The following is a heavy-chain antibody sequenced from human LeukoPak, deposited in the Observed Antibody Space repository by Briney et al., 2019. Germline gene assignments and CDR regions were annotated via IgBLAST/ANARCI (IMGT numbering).Heavy chain of an antibody. CDR3: ARASISGSYYHYY. J-gene: IGHJ4*02. D-gene: IGHD1-26*01. CDR2: ISAHNGNT. CDR1: GYTFTGYY. V-gene: IGHV1-18*04. Sequence: GASEKVSCKASGYTFTGYYMHWVRQAPGQGLEWMGWISAHNGNTNYAQKLQGRVTMTTDTSTSTAYMELRSLSSDDTAVYYCARASISGSYYHYYWGQGTLVTVSS.